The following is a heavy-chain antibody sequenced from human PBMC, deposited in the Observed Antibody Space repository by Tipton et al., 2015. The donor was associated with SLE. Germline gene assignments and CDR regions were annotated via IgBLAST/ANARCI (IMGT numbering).Heavy chain of an antibody. CDR2: INHSGST. D-gene: IGHD2-2*02. Sequence: LRLSCTVSGGSISSYYWSWIRQPPGKGLEWIGEINHSGSTNYNPSLKSRVTISVDTSKNQFSLKLSSVTAADTAVYYCASPGPEYQLLYSDYYYYYMDVWGKGTTVTVSS. J-gene: IGHJ6*03. V-gene: IGHV4-34*01. CDR1: GGSISSYY. CDR3: ASPGPEYQLLYSDYYYYYMDV.